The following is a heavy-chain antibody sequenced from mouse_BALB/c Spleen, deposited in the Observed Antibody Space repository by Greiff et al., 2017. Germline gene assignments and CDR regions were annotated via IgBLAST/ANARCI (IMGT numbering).Heavy chain of an antibody. CDR3: ARRGGNYAMDY. J-gene: IGHJ4*01. D-gene: IGHD2-14*01. V-gene: IGHV8-12*01. CDR1: GFSLSTSGMG. Sequence: QVQLQQSGPGILQPSQTLSLTCSFSGFSLSTSGMGVSWIRQPSGKGLEWLAHIYWDDDKRYNPSLKSRLTISKDTSRNQVFLKITSVDTADTATYYCARRGGNYAMDYWGQGTSVTVSS. CDR2: IYWDDDK.